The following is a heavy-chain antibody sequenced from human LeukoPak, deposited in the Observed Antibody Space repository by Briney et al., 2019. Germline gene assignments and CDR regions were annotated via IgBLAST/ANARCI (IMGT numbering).Heavy chain of an antibody. Sequence: GASVKVSCKASGGTFSSYAISWVRQAPGQGREWMGGIIPIFGTANYAQKFQGRVTITAVEATSTAYMELSSLRSEDTAVYYCARDEAAYYDIVTGYSYFDYWGQGTLVTVSS. V-gene: IGHV1-69*13. CDR2: IIPIFGTA. CDR3: ARDEAAYYDIVTGYSYFDY. J-gene: IGHJ4*02. CDR1: GGTFSSYA. D-gene: IGHD3-9*01.